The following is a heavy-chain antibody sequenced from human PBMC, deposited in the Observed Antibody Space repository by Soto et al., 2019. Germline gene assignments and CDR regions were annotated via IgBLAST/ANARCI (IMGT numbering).Heavy chain of an antibody. CDR3: ARAGVTRTYYGGNSNSRYFDL. CDR1: GGSFSGYY. D-gene: IGHD2-15*01. CDR2: INHSGST. V-gene: IGHV4-34*01. Sequence: PSETLSLTCAVYGGSFSGYYWSWIRQPPGKGLEWIGEINHSGSTNYNPSLKSRVTISVDTSKNQFSLKLSSVTAADTAVYYCARAGVTRTYYGGNSNSRYFDLWGRGTLVTVSS. J-gene: IGHJ2*01.